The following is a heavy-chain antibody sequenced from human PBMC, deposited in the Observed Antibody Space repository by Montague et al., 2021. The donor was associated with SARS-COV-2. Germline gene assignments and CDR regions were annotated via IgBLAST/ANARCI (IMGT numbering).Heavy chain of an antibody. J-gene: IGHJ5*02. D-gene: IGHD4-17*01. CDR2: LFNSYST. CDR1: AYSTSCPNFS. CDR3: ARHRNYGDHSLDNWFHP. Sequence: SETLSLTCTVSAYSTSCPNFSWGSIPQATWEGSACIGSLFNSYSTYSNPSLKSRLTISIDTSQNQLSLKLTSVTAADTAVYYCARHRNYGDHSLDNWFHPWGQGTLVSVAS. V-gene: IGHV4-39*01.